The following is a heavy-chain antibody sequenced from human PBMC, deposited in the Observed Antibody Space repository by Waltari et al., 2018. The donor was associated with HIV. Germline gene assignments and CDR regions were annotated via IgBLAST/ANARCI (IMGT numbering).Heavy chain of an antibody. CDR3: ARGPSLRAFRGNLYFNSSLDV. D-gene: IGHD1-1*01. CDR1: GGSFSGFY. J-gene: IGHJ6*02. V-gene: IGHV4-34*02. CDR2: IDQSGAS. Sequence: QVQLQQWGAGHVKPSETLSLTCLLSGGSFSGFYWTWTRHSPGKGLEWIGEIDQSGASRFNPSLKRRITISMDTSRSHFALKLSPVSPADTAVYYCARGPSLRAFRGNLYFNSSLDVWGQGTTVTVSS.